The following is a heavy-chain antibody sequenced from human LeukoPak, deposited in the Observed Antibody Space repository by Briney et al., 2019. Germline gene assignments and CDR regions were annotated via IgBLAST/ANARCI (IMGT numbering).Heavy chain of an antibody. Sequence: PGGSLRLSCTASGFTFGDYAMSWVRQAPGKGLEWVGFIRSKAYGGTTEYAASVKGRFTISRDDSKSIAYLQMNSLKTEDTAVYYCTSWGDGDYLVDYWGQGTLVTVSS. CDR1: GFTFGDYA. CDR2: IRSKAYGGTT. D-gene: IGHD4-17*01. J-gene: IGHJ4*02. V-gene: IGHV3-49*04. CDR3: TSWGDGDYLVDY.